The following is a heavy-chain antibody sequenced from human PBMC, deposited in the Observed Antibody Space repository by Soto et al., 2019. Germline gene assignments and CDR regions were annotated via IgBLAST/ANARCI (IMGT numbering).Heavy chain of an antibody. D-gene: IGHD6-13*01. CDR2: ISAYNGNT. V-gene: IGHV1-18*01. J-gene: IGHJ5*02. Sequence: GASVKVSCKASGYTFTSYGISWVRQAPGQGLEWMGWISAYNGNTNYAQKLQGRVTMTTDTSTSTAYMELRSLRSDDTAVYYCARGREPLEYSSSWPWFDPWGQGTLVTVSS. CDR1: GYTFTSYG. CDR3: ARGREPLEYSSSWPWFDP.